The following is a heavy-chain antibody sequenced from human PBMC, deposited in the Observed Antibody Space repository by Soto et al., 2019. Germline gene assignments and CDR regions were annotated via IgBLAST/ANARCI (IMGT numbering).Heavy chain of an antibody. D-gene: IGHD5-12*01. CDR2: INPNSGGT. CDR1: GYTFTGYY. J-gene: IGHJ3*02. V-gene: IGHV1-2*04. Sequence: GASVKVSCKASGYTFTGYYMHWVRQAPGQGLEWMGWINPNSGGTNYAQKFQGWVTMTRDTSISTAYMELSRLRSDDTAVYYCARDQGLGGYSGYDLSEPANDAFDIWGQGTMVTVS. CDR3: ARDQGLGGYSGYDLSEPANDAFDI.